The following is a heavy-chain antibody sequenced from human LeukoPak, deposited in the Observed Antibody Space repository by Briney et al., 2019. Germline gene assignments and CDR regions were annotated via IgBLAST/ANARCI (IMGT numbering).Heavy chain of an antibody. CDR1: GFTFSSYS. D-gene: IGHD5-12*01. J-gene: IGHJ4*02. CDR3: ARRGGTVATIGDDFDY. Sequence: GGSLRLSCAASGFTFSSYSMNWVRQAPGKGLEWASSISSSGSYIYYADSVKGRFTISRDNSKNTLYVQMNSLRAEDTAIYYCARRGGTVATIGDDFDYWGQGTVVTVSS. CDR2: ISSSGSYI. V-gene: IGHV3-21*01.